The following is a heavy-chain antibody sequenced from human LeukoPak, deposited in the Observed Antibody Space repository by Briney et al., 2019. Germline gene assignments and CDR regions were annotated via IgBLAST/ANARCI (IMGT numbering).Heavy chain of an antibody. V-gene: IGHV1-18*03. Sequence: ASVKVSCKASGYTLTHYALNWVRQAPGQGLEWMGWISAYNGNTNYAQKLQGRVTMTTDTSTSTAYMELRSLRSDDMAVYYCAREQNVGWFDPWGQGTLVTVSS. D-gene: IGHD2/OR15-2a*01. CDR1: GYTLTHYA. J-gene: IGHJ5*02. CDR2: ISAYNGNT. CDR3: AREQNVGWFDP.